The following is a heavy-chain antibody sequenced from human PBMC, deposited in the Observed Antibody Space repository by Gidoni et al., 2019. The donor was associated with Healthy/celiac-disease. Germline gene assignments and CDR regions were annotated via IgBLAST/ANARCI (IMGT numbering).Heavy chain of an antibody. D-gene: IGHD3-3*01. V-gene: IGHV3-48*02. J-gene: IGHJ6*03. Sequence: EVQLVESGGGWVQPGGSLRLSCGGSGFTFSSYRMTWVRQAPGKGLEWVSYISSSSSTIYYAVSVKGRFTISRDNAKNSLYLQMNSLRDEDTAVYYCARDEVKRFLEWLPNYYYYYYMDVWGKGTTVTVSS. CDR3: ARDEVKRFLEWLPNYYYYYYMDV. CDR2: ISSSSSTI. CDR1: GFTFSSYR.